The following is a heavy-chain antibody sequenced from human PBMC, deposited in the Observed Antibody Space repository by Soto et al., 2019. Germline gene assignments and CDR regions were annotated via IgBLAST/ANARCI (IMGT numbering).Heavy chain of an antibody. CDR2: IYYSGST. J-gene: IGHJ4*02. CDR1: DGSISGYY. V-gene: IGHV4-59*08. CDR3: ARRVYDDLSFDH. Sequence: SETLSLTCTVSDGSISGYYWSWIRQPPGKGLEWIGYIYYSGSTKYNPSLKSRVTISGDTSRNQISLKLRSVTAADTAVYYCARRVYDDLSFDHWGQGTLVTVSS. D-gene: IGHD3-3*01.